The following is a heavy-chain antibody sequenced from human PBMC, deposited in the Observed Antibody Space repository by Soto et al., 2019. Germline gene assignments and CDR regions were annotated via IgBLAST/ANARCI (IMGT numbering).Heavy chain of an antibody. J-gene: IGHJ6*02. Sequence: GGSLRLSCAASGFTISSNAMSWVRQAPGKGLEWVSAISGSGGSTYYADSVKGRFTISRDNSKNTLYLQMNSLRAEDTAVYYCAKGGGSYYDFWSGYYTLLDYYYDGMDFWGQGTTVIVSS. CDR2: ISGSGGST. CDR1: GFTISSNA. V-gene: IGHV3-23*01. D-gene: IGHD3-3*01. CDR3: AKGGGSYYDFWSGYYTLLDYYYDGMDF.